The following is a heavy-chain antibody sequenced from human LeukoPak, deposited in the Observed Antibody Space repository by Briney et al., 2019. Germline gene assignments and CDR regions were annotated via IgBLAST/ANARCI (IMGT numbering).Heavy chain of an antibody. CDR1: GGSISSSSYY. CDR2: IYYSGST. V-gene: IGHV4-39*07. J-gene: IGHJ4*02. CDR3: ARDNIAVAN. D-gene: IGHD6-19*01. Sequence: SETLSLTCTVSGGSISSSSYYWGWIRQPPGKGLEWIGSIYYSGSTYYNPSLKSRVTISVDTSKNQFSLKLSSVTAADTAVYYCARDNIAVANWGQGTLVTVSS.